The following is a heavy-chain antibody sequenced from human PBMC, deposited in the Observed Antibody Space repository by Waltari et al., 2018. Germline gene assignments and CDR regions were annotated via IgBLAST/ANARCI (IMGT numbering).Heavy chain of an antibody. CDR1: GFPVSSNY. CDR2: IYSGGST. D-gene: IGHD1-26*01. V-gene: IGHV3-53*02. J-gene: IGHJ3*02. CDR3: AREYSGSQDAFDI. Sequence: EVQLVETGGGLIQPGGSLRLSCAASGFPVSSNYMSWVRQAPGKGLEWVSVIYSGGSTYYADSVKGRFTISRDNSKNTLYLQMNSLRAEDTAVYYCAREYSGSQDAFDIWGQGTMVTVSS.